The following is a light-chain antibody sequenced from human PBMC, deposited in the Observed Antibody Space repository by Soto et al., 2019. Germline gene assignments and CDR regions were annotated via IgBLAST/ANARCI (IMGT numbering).Light chain of an antibody. CDR1: QGITSY. J-gene: IGKJ3*01. Sequence: DIQLSRSPSFLSASVGDRVIITCRASQGITSYLAWYQQKPGKAPQLLIHAASTLQSGVPSRFSGSGSGTEFSLTISSLRPEDFATYYCQQVNRYPPITFGRGTKVDIK. V-gene: IGKV1-9*01. CDR3: QQVNRYPPIT. CDR2: AAS.